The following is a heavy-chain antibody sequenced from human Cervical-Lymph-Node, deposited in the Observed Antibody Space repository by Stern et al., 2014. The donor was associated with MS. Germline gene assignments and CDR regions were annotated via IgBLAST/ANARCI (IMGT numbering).Heavy chain of an antibody. V-gene: IGHV1-69*09. D-gene: IGHD2-15*01. J-gene: IGHJ5*02. CDR3: ARGVVSNRAAATLHNLFDP. Sequence: VQLVESGAEVKKPGSSVNVSCKASGGTFRSSYAITWMRQAPGQGLEWMGRIIPILGLPNYAQKFQGRVTITADTSTNTAYMELSSLRSEDTAVYYCARGVVSNRAAATLHNLFDPWGQGTLVTVSS. CDR2: IIPILGLP. CDR1: GGTFRSSYA.